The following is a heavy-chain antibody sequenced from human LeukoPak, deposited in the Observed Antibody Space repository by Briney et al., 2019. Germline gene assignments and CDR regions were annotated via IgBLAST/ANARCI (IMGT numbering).Heavy chain of an antibody. D-gene: IGHD2-2*01. Sequence: GGSLRLSCAASGFAFSSYAMSWVRQAPGKGLEWVSAISGSGGSTYYADSVKGRFTISRDNSKNMLYLQMNSLRAEDTAVYYCAKGVVPAASTYYYYYYGMDVWGKGTTVTVSS. CDR3: AKGVVPAASTYYYYYYGMDV. V-gene: IGHV3-23*01. CDR2: ISGSGGST. J-gene: IGHJ6*04. CDR1: GFAFSSYA.